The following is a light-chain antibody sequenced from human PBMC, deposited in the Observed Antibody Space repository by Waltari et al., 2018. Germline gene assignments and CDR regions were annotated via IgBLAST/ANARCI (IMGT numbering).Light chain of an antibody. Sequence: EVVLTPSPGTLSLSPGERATLSCRASQSVSKYLAWYQQRPVQAPRLLIYAASTRATGVPDRFSGSGFGTDFSLTISRLEPEDFAVYYCQNHERLPATFGQGTKVEIK. J-gene: IGKJ1*01. V-gene: IGKV3-20*01. CDR3: QNHERLPAT. CDR1: QSVSKY. CDR2: AAS.